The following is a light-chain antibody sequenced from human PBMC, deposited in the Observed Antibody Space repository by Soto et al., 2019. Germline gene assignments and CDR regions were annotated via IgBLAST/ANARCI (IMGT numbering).Light chain of an antibody. J-gene: IGLJ2*01. CDR1: SSDVGGYNY. V-gene: IGLV2-14*01. CDR3: SSYARNRDVL. Sequence: QSALTQPASVSGSPGQLITISCTGTSSDVGGYNYVSWYQQHPGKAPKLMIYDVSNRPSGVSNRFSGSKSGNTASLTISGLQAEDEADYYCSSYARNRDVLFGGGTKLTVL. CDR2: DVS.